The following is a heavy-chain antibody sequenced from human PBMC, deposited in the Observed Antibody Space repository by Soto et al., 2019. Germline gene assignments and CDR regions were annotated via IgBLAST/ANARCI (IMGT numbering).Heavy chain of an antibody. CDR1: GYSFTSYG. J-gene: IGHJ4*02. Sequence: GASVKVSCKASGYSFTSYGISWVRQAPGQGPEWMGWISGHNGNTNHPQSLQGRVTMTTDTSRNTAYMELRSLRSDDTAVYYCARHPFNYYDDTVYYYFDYWGQGTLVTVS. V-gene: IGHV1-18*04. CDR2: ISGHNGNT. D-gene: IGHD3-22*01. CDR3: ARHPFNYYDDTVYYYFDY.